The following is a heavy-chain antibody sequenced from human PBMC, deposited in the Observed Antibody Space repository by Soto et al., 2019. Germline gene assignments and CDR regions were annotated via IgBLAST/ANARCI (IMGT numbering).Heavy chain of an antibody. V-gene: IGHV1-18*01. Sequence: QVQLVQSGAEVKKPGASVKVSCKASGYTFTSYGISWVRQAPGQGLEWMGWISAYNGNTNYAQKLQGRVTMTTDTSRRKAERERGSLRSADPAVYYWAREVGYWGQGPRVTLSS. CDR1: GYTFTSYG. CDR2: ISAYNGNT. CDR3: AREVGY. J-gene: IGHJ4*02.